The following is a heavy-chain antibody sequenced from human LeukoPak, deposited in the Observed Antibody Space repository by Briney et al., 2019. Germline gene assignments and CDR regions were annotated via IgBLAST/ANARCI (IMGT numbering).Heavy chain of an antibody. V-gene: IGHV4-61*02. CDR2: IYTSGST. CDR1: SGSISSGSYY. CDR3: ARDDRYGDFHLV. Sequence: PSETLSLTCTVSSGSISSGSYYWSWIRQPAGKGLEWIGRIYTSGSTNYNPSLKSRVTISVDTSKNQFSLKLSSVTAADTAVYYCARDDRYGDFHLVWGKGTTVTVSS. D-gene: IGHD4-17*01. J-gene: IGHJ6*04.